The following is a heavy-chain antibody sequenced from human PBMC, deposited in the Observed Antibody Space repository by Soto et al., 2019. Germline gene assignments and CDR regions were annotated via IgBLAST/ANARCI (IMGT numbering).Heavy chain of an antibody. CDR3: ARGWDERDNYYYYGMDV. CDR1: GGSISSYY. J-gene: IGHJ6*02. D-gene: IGHD1-26*01. Sequence: TLSLTCTVSGGSISSYYWSWIRQPPGKGLEWIGYIYYSGSTNYNPSLKSRVTISVDTSKNQFSLKLSSVTAADTAVYYCARGWDERDNYYYYGMDVWGQGTTVTVSS. V-gene: IGHV4-59*01. CDR2: IYYSGST.